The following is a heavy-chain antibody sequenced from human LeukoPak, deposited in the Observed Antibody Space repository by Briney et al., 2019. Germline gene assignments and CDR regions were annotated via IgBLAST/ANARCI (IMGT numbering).Heavy chain of an antibody. J-gene: IGHJ6*02. Sequence: GASVKVSCKASGYTFTGYYMHWVRQAPGQGLEWMGWINPNSGGTNYAQKFQGRVTMARDTSISTAYMELSRLRSDDTAVYYCARERPQLLFRRGYGMDVWGQGTTVTVSS. CDR1: GYTFTGYY. V-gene: IGHV1-2*02. CDR3: ARERPQLLFRRGYGMDV. D-gene: IGHD2-2*01. CDR2: INPNSGGT.